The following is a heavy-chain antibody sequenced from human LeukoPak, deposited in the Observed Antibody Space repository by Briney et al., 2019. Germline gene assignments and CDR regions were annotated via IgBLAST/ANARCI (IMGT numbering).Heavy chain of an antibody. CDR2: IYYSGST. J-gene: IGHJ5*02. Sequence: SETLSLTCTVSGDSTSSDRYYGGWVRQPPGKGLEWIGNIYYSGSTYYNPSLKSRVTMSVDTSKNQFFLKLNSVTAADTAVYYCARAGYSSGWYWFDPWGQGTLVTVSS. D-gene: IGHD6-19*01. V-gene: IGHV4-39*01. CDR1: GDSTSSDRYY. CDR3: ARAGYSSGWYWFDP.